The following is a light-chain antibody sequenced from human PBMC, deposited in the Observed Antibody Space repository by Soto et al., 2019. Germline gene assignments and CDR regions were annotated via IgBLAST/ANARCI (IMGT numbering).Light chain of an antibody. V-gene: IGLV1-44*01. CDR1: SSNIGSHT. CDR3: AAWDDSLNGVV. Sequence: SVLTQPPSASGTPGQRVTISCSGSSSNIGSHTVNWYQQLPGTAPRLLIYNTYYRPSGVPDRFSGSKSGTSASLAISGLQSEDEADYYCAAWDDSLNGVVFGGGTQLTVL. J-gene: IGLJ2*01. CDR2: NTY.